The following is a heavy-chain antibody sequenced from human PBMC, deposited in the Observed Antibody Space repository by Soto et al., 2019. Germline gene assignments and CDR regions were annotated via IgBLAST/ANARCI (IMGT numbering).Heavy chain of an antibody. V-gene: IGHV3-33*01. CDR2: IWYDGSNK. CDR1: GFTFSSYG. Sequence: GSLRLSCAASGFTFSSYGMHWVRQAPGKGLEWVAVIWYDGSNKYYADSVKGRFTISRDNSKNTLYLQMNSLRAEDTAVYYCARDYCSSTSCPKYYYYYYMDVWGKGTTVTVSS. CDR3: ARDYCSSTSCPKYYYYYYMDV. D-gene: IGHD2-2*01. J-gene: IGHJ6*03.